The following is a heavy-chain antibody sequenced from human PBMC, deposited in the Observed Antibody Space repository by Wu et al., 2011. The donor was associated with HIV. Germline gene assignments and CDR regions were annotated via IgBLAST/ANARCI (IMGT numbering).Heavy chain of an antibody. D-gene: IGHD3/OR15-3a*01. CDR3: AKDHFLTGYQVYLFDY. V-gene: IGHV1-46*01. CDR2: INPSGGSGST. Sequence: QVQLVQSGAEVKKPGASVKVSCKASGYTFTSYYMHWVRQAPGRGLEWMGIINPSGGSGSTSYAQKFQGRVTMTRDTSTSTVYMELSSLRSEDTAVYYCAKDHFLTGYQVYLFDYWGQGTLVTVSS. J-gene: IGHJ4*02. CDR1: GYTFTSYY.